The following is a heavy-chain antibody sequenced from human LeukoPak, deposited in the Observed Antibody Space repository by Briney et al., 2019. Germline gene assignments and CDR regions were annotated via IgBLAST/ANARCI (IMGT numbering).Heavy chain of an antibody. CDR2: IIPIFGTA. Sequence: ASVKVSCKASGGTFSSYAISWVRQAPGQGLEWMGGIIPIFGTANYAQKLQGRVTITADKSTSTAYMELSSLRSEDTAVYYCASLRYFDWLLPNYYYYGMDVWGKGTTVTVSS. D-gene: IGHD3-9*01. CDR1: GGTFSSYA. CDR3: ASLRYFDWLLPNYYYYGMDV. J-gene: IGHJ6*04. V-gene: IGHV1-69*06.